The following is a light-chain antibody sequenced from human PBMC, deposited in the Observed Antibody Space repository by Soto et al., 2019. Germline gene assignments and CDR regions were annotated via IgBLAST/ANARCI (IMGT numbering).Light chain of an antibody. CDR1: QSITTTY. CDR2: GAS. J-gene: IGKJ1*01. Sequence: ETVLTQSPGTLSLSPGERATLSCRASQSITTTYLAWYQQIPGQPPRLLMYGASNRATGIPDRFSGSGSGTDFTLTISSLEPEDFAVYYCQQHNSSPWMFGQGTKVDIK. CDR3: QQHNSSPWM. V-gene: IGKV3-20*01.